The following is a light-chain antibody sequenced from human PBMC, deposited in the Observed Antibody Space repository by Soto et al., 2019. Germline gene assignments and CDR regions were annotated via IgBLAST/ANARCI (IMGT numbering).Light chain of an antibody. CDR3: HPRSNWPFT. CDR1: RSVSRY. V-gene: IGKV3-11*01. Sequence: EIVLTQSPATLSLSPGERATLSCRASRSVSRYLAWYQQKPGQAPRLLVSDASSRATGIPARLSGSGSGTDFTLTISSLVPEDFAVYYCHPRSNWPFTVGPGTKVDIK. CDR2: DAS. J-gene: IGKJ3*01.